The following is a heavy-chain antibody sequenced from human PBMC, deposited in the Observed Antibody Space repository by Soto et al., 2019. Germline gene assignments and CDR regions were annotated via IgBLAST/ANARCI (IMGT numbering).Heavy chain of an antibody. CDR1: GGSISSGDYY. CDR2: IYYSGST. D-gene: IGHD4-17*01. Sequence: QVQLQESGPGLVKPSQTLSLTCTVSGGSISSGDYYWSWIRQPPGKGLEWIGYIYYSGSTYYNPSLKSRVNXSXXXSXXQFSLKLSSVTAADTAVYYCAREPTLYGDHRYFDLWGRGTLVTVSS. J-gene: IGHJ2*01. CDR3: AREPTLYGDHRYFDL. V-gene: IGHV4-30-4*01.